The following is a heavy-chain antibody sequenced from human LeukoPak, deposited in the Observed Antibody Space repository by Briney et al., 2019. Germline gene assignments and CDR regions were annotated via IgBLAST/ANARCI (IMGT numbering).Heavy chain of an antibody. CDR2: IIPIFGTA. Sequence: SVNVSCKASGGTFNIYAISWVRQAPGQGLEWMGGIIPIFGTANYAQKFQGRVTITADESTSTAYMELSSLRSDDTAVYYCARTSYDILTPFDYWGQGTLVTVSS. CDR3: ARTSYDILTPFDY. J-gene: IGHJ4*02. D-gene: IGHD3-9*01. CDR1: GGTFNIYA. V-gene: IGHV1-69*13.